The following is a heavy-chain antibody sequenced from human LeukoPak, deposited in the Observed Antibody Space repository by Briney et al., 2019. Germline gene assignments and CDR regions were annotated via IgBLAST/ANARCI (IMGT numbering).Heavy chain of an antibody. D-gene: IGHD2-15*01. Sequence: GGSLRLSCAASGFTFSSYAMSWVLQAPGKGLEWVSAISGSGGSTYYADSVKGRFTISRDNSKNTLYLQMNSLRAEDTAVYYCAKDNLPIRYCSGGSCYFPAEYFQHWGQGTLVTVSS. V-gene: IGHV3-23*01. CDR1: GFTFSSYA. J-gene: IGHJ1*01. CDR3: AKDNLPIRYCSGGSCYFPAEYFQH. CDR2: ISGSGGST.